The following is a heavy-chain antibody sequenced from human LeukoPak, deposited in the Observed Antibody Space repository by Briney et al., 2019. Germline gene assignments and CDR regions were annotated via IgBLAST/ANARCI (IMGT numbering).Heavy chain of an antibody. CDR1: VGTFSSYA. V-gene: IGHV1-69*06. J-gene: IGHJ3*02. D-gene: IGHD1-26*01. CDR2: IIPIFGTA. Sequence: ASVKVSCKASVGTFSSYAISWVRQAPGQGLEGMGGIIPIFGTANYAQKFQGRVTITADKSTSTGYMELSSLRSEDTAVYYCARDMSGSYLHAFDIWGQGTMVTVSS. CDR3: ARDMSGSYLHAFDI.